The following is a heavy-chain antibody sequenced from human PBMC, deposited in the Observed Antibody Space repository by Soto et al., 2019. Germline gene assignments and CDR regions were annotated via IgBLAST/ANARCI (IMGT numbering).Heavy chain of an antibody. V-gene: IGHV4-59*08. J-gene: IGHJ4*02. CDR1: GGSISSYY. CDR3: ARHHDS. CDR2: IYYSGST. Sequence: QVQLQESGPGLVKPSETLSLPCTVSGGSISSYYWSWIRQPPGKGLEWIGYIYYSGSTNSTPSLLSRATVPVDTSQHQFSLKLCSVSARVMTVYSCARHHDSWGQGTRVTVSS.